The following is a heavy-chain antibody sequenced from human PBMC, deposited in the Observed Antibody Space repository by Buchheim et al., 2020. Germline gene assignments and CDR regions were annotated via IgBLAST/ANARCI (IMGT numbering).Heavy chain of an antibody. V-gene: IGHV3-33*01. CDR1: GFTFRDNA. CDR2: IWYDGTNK. J-gene: IGHJ5*01. D-gene: IGHD6-19*01. Sequence: QVQLVESGGGVVQPWTSLRLSCVASGFTFRDNAMHWVRQAPGKGLEWVAMIWYDGTNKYYADSVKGRFTVSRDNSQNMLYLQMNSLRVEDTAVYYCARDPPQSGWSFEAWGQGTL. CDR3: ARDPPQSGWSFEA.